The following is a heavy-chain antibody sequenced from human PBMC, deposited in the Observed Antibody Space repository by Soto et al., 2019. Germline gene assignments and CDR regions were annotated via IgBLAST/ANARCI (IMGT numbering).Heavy chain of an antibody. Sequence: PSETLSLTCTVSGGSISSYYWSWIRQPPGKGLEWIGYINYSGSANYNPSVKSRVTISVDTSKNQFSLNLNSVTAADTAMYYCARGSRVKIPAATGRDYYYHGLDVWAQGTAVTVSS. CDR1: GGSISSYY. J-gene: IGHJ6*02. V-gene: IGHV4-59*12. CDR3: ARGSRVKIPAATGRDYYYHGLDV. D-gene: IGHD1-26*01. CDR2: INYSGSA.